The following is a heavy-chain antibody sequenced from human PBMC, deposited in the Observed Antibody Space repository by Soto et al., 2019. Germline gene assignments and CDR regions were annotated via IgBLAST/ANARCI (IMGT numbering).Heavy chain of an antibody. D-gene: IGHD1-7*01. Sequence: RASEKVSCKASGYTFTGYYMHWVRQAPGQGLEWMGWINPNSGGTNYAQKVPGRVTMTRDTSISTAYMELSRLRSDDTAVYYCARDLAGTTSSSHYGMDVWGQGTTVTVSS. CDR2: INPNSGGT. V-gene: IGHV1-2*02. CDR1: GYTFTGYY. CDR3: ARDLAGTTSSSHYGMDV. J-gene: IGHJ6*02.